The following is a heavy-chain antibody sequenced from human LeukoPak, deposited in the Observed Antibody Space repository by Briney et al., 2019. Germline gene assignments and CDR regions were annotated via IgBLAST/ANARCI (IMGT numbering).Heavy chain of an antibody. CDR3: ARGPRGSGGWYRFFDY. CDR2: ISTYNGNT. Sequence: ASVKVSCKASGYTFTTYGLIWVRQAPGQGLEWMGWISTYNGNTNYAQKLQGRFNMTTDTSTSTVYMELRSLESDDTAVYYCARGPRGSGGWYRFFDYWGQGTLVTVSS. V-gene: IGHV1-18*01. D-gene: IGHD6-19*01. CDR1: GYTFTTYG. J-gene: IGHJ4*02.